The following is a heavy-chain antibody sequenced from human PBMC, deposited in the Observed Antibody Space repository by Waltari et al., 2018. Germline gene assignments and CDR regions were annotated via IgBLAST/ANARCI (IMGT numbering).Heavy chain of an antibody. CDR1: GFSLRTSGVG. Sequence: QITLKESGPTLVKPTQTLTLTCTFSGFSLRTSGVGVGWIHQPPGKALEWLALIYWNDDKRYSPSLKSRLTITKDTSKNQVVLTMTNMDPVDTATYYCAHRGSSSWYWGYWGQGTLVTVSS. D-gene: IGHD6-13*01. CDR3: AHRGSSSWYWGY. J-gene: IGHJ4*02. V-gene: IGHV2-5*01. CDR2: IYWNDDK.